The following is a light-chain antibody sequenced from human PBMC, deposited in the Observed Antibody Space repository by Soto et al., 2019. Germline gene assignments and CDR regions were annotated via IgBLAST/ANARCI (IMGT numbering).Light chain of an antibody. Sequence: EIVLTQSPGTLSLSPGERATLSCRASQSVASRNLAWYQQKSGQAPRLLIYGASSRAIHTPDRFSGSGSGTDFTLTISRLEPEDFAVYYCQHYGGTPWTFGQGTKVDIK. CDR3: QHYGGTPWT. CDR2: GAS. J-gene: IGKJ1*01. CDR1: QSVASRN. V-gene: IGKV3-20*01.